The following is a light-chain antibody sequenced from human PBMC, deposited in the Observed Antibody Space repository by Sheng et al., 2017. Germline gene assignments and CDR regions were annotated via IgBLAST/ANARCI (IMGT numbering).Light chain of an antibody. V-gene: IGKV3-11*01. J-gene: IGKJ2*03. CDR3: QQRSNWPPS. CDR2: DAS. CDR1: QSVRSY. Sequence: EIVLTQSPATLSLSPGERATLSCRASQSVRSYLAWYQQKPGQAPRLLIYDASNRATGIPVRFSGSGSGTDFTLTISSLEPEDFALYYCQQRSNWPPSFGQGTNLEIK.